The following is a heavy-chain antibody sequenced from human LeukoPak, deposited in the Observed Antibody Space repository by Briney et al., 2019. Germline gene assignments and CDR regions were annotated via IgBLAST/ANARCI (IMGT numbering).Heavy chain of an antibody. CDR3: ARLSGYNYELYYMDV. Sequence: GESLKISCKGSGYSFTSYWIGWVRQMPGKGLEWMGIIYPGDSDTRYSPSFQGQVTISADKSISTAYLQWSSLKASDTAMYYCARLSGYNYELYYMDVWGKGTTVIVSS. V-gene: IGHV5-51*01. D-gene: IGHD5-18*01. CDR2: IYPGDSDT. J-gene: IGHJ6*03. CDR1: GYSFTSYW.